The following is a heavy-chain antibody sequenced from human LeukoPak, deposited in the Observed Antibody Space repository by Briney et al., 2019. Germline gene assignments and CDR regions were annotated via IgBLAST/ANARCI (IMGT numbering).Heavy chain of an antibody. V-gene: IGHV4-61*02. Sequence: PSETLSLTCTVSGGSISSGSYYWSWIRQPAGKGLEWIGRIYTSGSTNYNPSLKSRVTISVDTSKNQFSLKLSSVTAADTPVYYCARDRAIFGVVIKFSPFDIWGQGTMVTVSS. CDR3: ARDRAIFGVVIKFSPFDI. J-gene: IGHJ3*02. D-gene: IGHD3-3*01. CDR2: IYTSGST. CDR1: GGSISSGSYY.